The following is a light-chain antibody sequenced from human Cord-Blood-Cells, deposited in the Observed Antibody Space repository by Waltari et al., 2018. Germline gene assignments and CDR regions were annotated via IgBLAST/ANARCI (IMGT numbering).Light chain of an antibody. CDR2: DAS. J-gene: IGKJ4*01. CDR1: QSISSW. V-gene: IGKV1-5*01. Sequence: DIQMTQSLSTLSASVGDRVTITCLASQSISSWLAWYQQQPGKAPKLLIYDASSLESGVPSRFSGSGSGTEFTLTISSLQPDDFATYYCQQYNSYPIFGGGTKVEIK. CDR3: QQYNSYPI.